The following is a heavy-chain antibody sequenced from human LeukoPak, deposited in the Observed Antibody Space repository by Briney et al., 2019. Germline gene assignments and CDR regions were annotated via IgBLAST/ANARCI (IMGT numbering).Heavy chain of an antibody. CDR1: GYTFTSYY. D-gene: IGHD1-26*01. CDR3: ARGPGETTGSYSGIIDY. CDR2: INTSGGST. V-gene: IGHV1-46*01. Sequence: ASVKVSCKASGYTFTSYYMHWVRQAPGQGLEWMGIINTSGGSTSYAQKFQGRVTMTRDTSTSTVYMELSSLRSEDTAVYYCARGPGETTGSYSGIIDYWGQGTLVTVSS. J-gene: IGHJ4*02.